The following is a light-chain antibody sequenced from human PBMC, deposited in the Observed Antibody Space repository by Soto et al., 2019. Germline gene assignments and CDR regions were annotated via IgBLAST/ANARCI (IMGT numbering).Light chain of an antibody. CDR3: LQYNSYPLP. CDR1: QGISNS. J-gene: IGKJ4*01. CDR2: GAS. V-gene: IGKV1-17*03. Sequence: DIQMTQSPSAMSASLGDRVTVTCRASQGISNSLAWFQQKPGKVPQRLIYGASTLQSGAPSRFSGSASGTAFTLTISSLQPVDFATYYCLQYNSYPLPFGGGTKVDIK.